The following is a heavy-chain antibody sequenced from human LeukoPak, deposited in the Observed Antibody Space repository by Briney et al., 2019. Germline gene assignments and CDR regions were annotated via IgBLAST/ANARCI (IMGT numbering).Heavy chain of an antibody. V-gene: IGHV3-21*01. D-gene: IGHD6-6*01. J-gene: IGHJ4*02. CDR3: ARDKSAARGYYFDY. CDR1: GFTFSSYS. CDR2: ISSSSSYI. Sequence: AGGSLRLSCAASGFTFSSYSMNWVRQAPGKGLEWVSSISSSSSYIYYADSVKGRFTISRDNAKNSLYLQMNSLRAEDTAVYYCARDKSAARGYYFDYWGQGTLVTVSS.